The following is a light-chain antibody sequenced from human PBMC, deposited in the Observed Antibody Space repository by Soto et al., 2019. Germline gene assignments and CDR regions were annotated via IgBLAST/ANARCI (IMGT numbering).Light chain of an antibody. CDR2: DTS. CDR3: QQRYNWLT. Sequence: VMTQSPATLSVSPGERATLSYRASQSVTEYLAWYQQKPGHATRLLIYDTSNRATSIPARFSGSWSGTDFTLTISGLESEDSGIYYCQQRYNWLTFGGGTKVDIK. J-gene: IGKJ4*01. CDR1: QSVTEY. V-gene: IGKV3-11*01.